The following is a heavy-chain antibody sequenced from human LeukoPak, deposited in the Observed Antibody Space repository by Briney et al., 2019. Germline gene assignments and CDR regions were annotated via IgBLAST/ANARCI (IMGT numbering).Heavy chain of an antibody. CDR3: ARDRGLDGSDQLDS. D-gene: IGHD3-10*01. Sequence: TSETLSLTCTVSGGSISSYHWIWIRQPAGKGLEWIGRINSNGDTVYNPSLKSRATMSLDMTNNQFPLKLSSVTAADTAVYYCARDRGLDGSDQLDSWGPGTLVIVSS. V-gene: IGHV4-4*07. CDR1: GGSISSYH. CDR2: INSNGDT. J-gene: IGHJ5*01.